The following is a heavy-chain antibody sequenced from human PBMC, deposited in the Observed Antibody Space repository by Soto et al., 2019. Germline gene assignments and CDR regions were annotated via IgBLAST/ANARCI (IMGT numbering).Heavy chain of an antibody. Sequence: WASVNVSFKASGYTFTIFVINWVLHAPLHGLELMGWVSAYNGNTKYAQNLQGRVTMTTDSSTSTAYMELRSLRSDDTALYYCARVSLSWADDIKTWEYNKNLFEYWG. CDR2: VSAYNGNT. CDR3: ARVSLSWADDIKTWEYNKNLFEY. CDR1: GYTFTIFV. D-gene: IGHD3-22*01. V-gene: IGHV1-18*01. J-gene: IGHJ6*03.